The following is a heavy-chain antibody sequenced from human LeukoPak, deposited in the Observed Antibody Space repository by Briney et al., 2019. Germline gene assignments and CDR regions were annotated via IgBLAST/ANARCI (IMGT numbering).Heavy chain of an antibody. V-gene: IGHV3-7*01. CDR1: GFTFSSYW. D-gene: IGHD3-22*01. Sequence: GGSLTLSCAASGFTFSSYWMSWVRQAPGKGLEWVANIKQDGSEKYYVDSVKGRFTISRDNAKNSLYLQMNSLRVEDTAVYYCARAWGSSGAHFDYWGQGTLVTVSS. CDR2: IKQDGSEK. J-gene: IGHJ4*02. CDR3: ARAWGSSGAHFDY.